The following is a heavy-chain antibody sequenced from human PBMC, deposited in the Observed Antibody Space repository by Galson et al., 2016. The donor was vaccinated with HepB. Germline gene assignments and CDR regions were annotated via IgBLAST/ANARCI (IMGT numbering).Heavy chain of an antibody. J-gene: IGHJ4*02. V-gene: IGHV3-74*01. D-gene: IGHD5-24*01. CDR3: ARDGDAYNFGY. CDR1: GFTFSSYW. Sequence: SLRLSCAASGFTFSSYWMHWVRQAPGKGLMWVSRIKSDESWKNYADSVKGRFTIPRDNAKNTLYLQMDSLRAEDTAVYYCARDGDAYNFGYWGQGTLVTVSS. CDR2: IKSDESWK.